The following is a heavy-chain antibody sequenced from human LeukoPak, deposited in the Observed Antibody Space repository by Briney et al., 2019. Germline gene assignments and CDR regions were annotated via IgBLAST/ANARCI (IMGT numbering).Heavy chain of an antibody. Sequence: GGSLRLSCAASGFTFSSYSMNWVRQAPGKGLDWVSSISSSSSYIYYADSVKGRFTISRDNAKNSLYLQMNSLRAEDTAVYYCARDRYCTNGVCYEPLDYWGQGTLVTVSS. D-gene: IGHD2-8*01. J-gene: IGHJ4*02. CDR3: ARDRYCTNGVCYEPLDY. V-gene: IGHV3-21*01. CDR1: GFTFSSYS. CDR2: ISSSSSYI.